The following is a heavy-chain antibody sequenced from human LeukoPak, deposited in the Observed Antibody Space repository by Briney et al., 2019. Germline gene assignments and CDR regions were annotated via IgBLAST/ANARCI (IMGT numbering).Heavy chain of an antibody. CDR3: ARRGFCCGECYIEHFYYYMDV. Sequence: GASVKLSLKASGGTFSSYAISWVRQAPGQGREWMRGIIPIFGTANYAQNFPVRVTITTDESTSTAYMESSSLRSDDTAVYYCARRGFCCGECYIEHFYYYMDVWGKGTTVTVSS. CDR1: GGTFSSYA. D-gene: IGHD2-21*01. V-gene: IGHV1-69*05. J-gene: IGHJ6*03. CDR2: IIPIFGTA.